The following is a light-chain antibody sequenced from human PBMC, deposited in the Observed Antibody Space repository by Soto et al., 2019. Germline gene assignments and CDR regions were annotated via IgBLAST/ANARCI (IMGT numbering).Light chain of an antibody. Sequence: DIQMTQSPPTLSASVGGTVTITCRASQTISSWLAWYQQKPGKAPKLLIYKASTLKSGVPSRFSGSGSGTEFTLTISSLQPDDFATYYCQHYNSYSEAFGQGTKVDIK. V-gene: IGKV1-5*03. CDR3: QHYNSYSEA. J-gene: IGKJ1*01. CDR2: KAS. CDR1: QTISSW.